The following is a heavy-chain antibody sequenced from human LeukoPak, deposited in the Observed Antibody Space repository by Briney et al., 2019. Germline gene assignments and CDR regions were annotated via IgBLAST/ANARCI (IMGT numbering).Heavy chain of an antibody. V-gene: IGHV3-23*01. Sequence: PGGSLGLSCEASGFTFSNYAINWVRQAPGKGLEWFSGISVGGSLTYYADSVKGRFTISRDNSKSTLSLQMNSLRADDTAVYYCAKARAGGNSNGLDVWGQGTTVTVSS. D-gene: IGHD4-23*01. CDR2: ISVGGSLT. CDR3: AKARAGGNSNGLDV. CDR1: GFTFSNYA. J-gene: IGHJ6*02.